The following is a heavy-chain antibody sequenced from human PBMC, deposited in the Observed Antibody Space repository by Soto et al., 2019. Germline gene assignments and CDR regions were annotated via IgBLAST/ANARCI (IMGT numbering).Heavy chain of an antibody. CDR2: ISYDGSNK. D-gene: IGHD3-9*01. V-gene: IGHV3-30*18. J-gene: IGHJ4*02. Sequence: GGSLRLSCAASGFTFSSYGMHWVRQAPGKGLEWVAVISYDGSNKYYADSVKGRFTISRDNSKNTLYLQMNSLRAEDTAVYYCAKGFYFDWSEFSWGQGTLVTVSS. CDR3: AKGFYFDWSEFS. CDR1: GFTFSSYG.